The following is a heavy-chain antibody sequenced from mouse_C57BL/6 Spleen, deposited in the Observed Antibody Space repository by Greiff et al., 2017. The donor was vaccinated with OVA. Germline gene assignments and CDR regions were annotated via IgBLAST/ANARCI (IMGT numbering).Heavy chain of an antibody. D-gene: IGHD1-1*01. CDR1: GYTFTDYE. CDR3: TRRCSSSYEYFDV. V-gene: IGHV1-15*01. J-gene: IGHJ1*03. CDR2: IDPGTGGT. Sequence: LQESGAELVRPGASVTLSCKASGYTFTDYEMHWVKQTPVHGLEWIGAIDPGTGGTAYNQKFKGKAILTADKSSSTAYMELRSLTSEDSAVDYWTRRCSSSYEYFDVWGTGTTVTVAS.